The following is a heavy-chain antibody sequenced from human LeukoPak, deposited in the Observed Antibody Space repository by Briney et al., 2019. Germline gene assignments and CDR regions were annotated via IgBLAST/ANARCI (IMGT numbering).Heavy chain of an antibody. CDR3: ARVGWGNVAAYPNWLDP. CDR2: IFHNGNT. J-gene: IGHJ5*02. CDR1: GGSISSNSHY. D-gene: IGHD3-16*01. Sequence: KPSETLSPTCIVSGGSISSNSHYWGWIRQPPGTGLEWIANIFHNGNTAYNPSLKRRVTISIDTSQNQLSLRLSSVTAADTAVYYCARVGWGNVAAYPNWLDPWGQGTVVTVSS. V-gene: IGHV4-39*07.